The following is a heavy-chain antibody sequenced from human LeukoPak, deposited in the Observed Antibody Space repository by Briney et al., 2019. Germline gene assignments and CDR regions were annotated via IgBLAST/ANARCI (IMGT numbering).Heavy chain of an antibody. D-gene: IGHD6-6*01. V-gene: IGHV3-33*06. CDR2: IWYDGSNK. Sequence: GGSLRLSCAASGFTFSSYGMHWVRQAPGKGLGWVAVIWYDGSNKYYADSVKGRFTISRDNSKNTLYLQMNSLRAEDTAVYYCAKPPGGYSSSPPEGWGQGTLVTVSS. J-gene: IGHJ4*02. CDR3: AKPPGGYSSSPPEG. CDR1: GFTFSSYG.